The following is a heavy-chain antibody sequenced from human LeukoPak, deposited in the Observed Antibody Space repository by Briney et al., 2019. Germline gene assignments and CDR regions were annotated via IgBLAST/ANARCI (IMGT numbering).Heavy chain of an antibody. D-gene: IGHD5-18*01. CDR2: IYYSGST. CDR3: ARQVNTAMAMYYFDY. CDR1: GGSISSGSYY. Sequence: SETLSLTCTVSGGSISSGSYYWSWIRQPAGKGLEWIGSIYYSGSTYYNPSLKSRVTISVDTPKNQFSLKLSSVTAADTAVYYCARQVNTAMAMYYFDYWGQGTLVTVSS. V-gene: IGHV4-39*01. J-gene: IGHJ4*02.